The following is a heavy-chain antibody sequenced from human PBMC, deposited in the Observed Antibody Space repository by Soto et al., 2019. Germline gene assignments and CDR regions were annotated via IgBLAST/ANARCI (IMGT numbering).Heavy chain of an antibody. Sequence: PGGSLRLSCAASGFTFSDYYMSWIRQAPGKGLEWVSYISISGSTIYYADSVKGRFTISRDNAKNSLYLQMNSLRAEDTAVYYCARAGVVAPGYYYYGMDVWGQGTTVTVSS. CDR2: ISISGSTI. CDR3: ARAGVVAPGYYYYGMDV. CDR1: GFTFSDYY. D-gene: IGHD2-2*01. J-gene: IGHJ6*02. V-gene: IGHV3-11*01.